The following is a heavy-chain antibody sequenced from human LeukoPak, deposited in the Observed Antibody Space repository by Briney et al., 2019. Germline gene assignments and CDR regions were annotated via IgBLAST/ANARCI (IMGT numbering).Heavy chain of an antibody. D-gene: IGHD6-13*01. CDR1: GFTVSSNF. Sequence: GGSLRLSCAASGFTVSSNFMAWVRQAPGKGLEWVSVIYGGGSTFYADSVKGRFTISRDNSKNTLYLQMNSLRAEDTAVYYCAKDGPYSSRGYYFDYWGQGTLVTVPS. J-gene: IGHJ4*02. V-gene: IGHV3-53*01. CDR3: AKDGPYSSRGYYFDY. CDR2: IYGGGST.